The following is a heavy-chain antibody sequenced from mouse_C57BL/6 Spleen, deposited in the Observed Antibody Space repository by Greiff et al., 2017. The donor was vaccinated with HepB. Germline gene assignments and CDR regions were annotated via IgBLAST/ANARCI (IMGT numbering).Heavy chain of an antibody. Sequence: QVQLQQPGAELVRPGTSVKLSCKASGYTFTSYWMHWVKQRPGQGLEWIGVIDPSDSYTNYNQKFKGKATLTVDTSSSTAYMQLSSLTSEDSAVYYCASLYYDYDDAADYWGQGTTLTVSS. V-gene: IGHV1-59*01. J-gene: IGHJ2*01. CDR3: ASLYYDYDDAADY. CDR1: GYTFTSYW. D-gene: IGHD2-4*01. CDR2: IDPSDSYT.